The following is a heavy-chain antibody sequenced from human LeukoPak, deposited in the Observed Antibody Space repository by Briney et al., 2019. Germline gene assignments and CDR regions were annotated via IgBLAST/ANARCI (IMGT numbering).Heavy chain of an antibody. CDR1: GGSISSSSYY. J-gene: IGHJ4*02. V-gene: IGHV4-39*07. Sequence: SETLSLTCTISGGSISSSSYYWGWIRQPPGKGLEWIGSIYYSGSTYYNPALKSRVTMSVDTSKNQFSLKLSSVTAADTAVYYCAGNDYYDSSLWGQGTLVTVSS. CDR2: IYYSGST. D-gene: IGHD3-22*01. CDR3: AGNDYYDSSL.